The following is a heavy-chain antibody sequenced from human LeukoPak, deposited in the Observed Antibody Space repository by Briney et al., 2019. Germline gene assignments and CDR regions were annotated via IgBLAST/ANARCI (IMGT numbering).Heavy chain of an antibody. J-gene: IGHJ6*02. CDR1: GFTVSSNY. CDR2: IYSGGST. D-gene: IGHD4-17*01. V-gene: IGHV3-53*01. CDR3: ARGAVTTNYYYGMDV. Sequence: GGSLRLSCAASGFTVSSNYMSWVRQAPGKGLEWVSVIYSGGSTYSADSVKGRFTISRDNSKNTLYLQMNSLRAEDTAVYYCARGAVTTNYYYGMDVWGQGTTVTVSS.